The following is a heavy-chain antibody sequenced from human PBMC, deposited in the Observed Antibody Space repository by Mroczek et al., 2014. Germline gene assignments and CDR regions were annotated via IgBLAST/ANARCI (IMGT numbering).Heavy chain of an antibody. CDR2: MYYSGTI. CDR3: ASLPPSGIFFGNSDY. Sequence: QVQLAGSRGPRLVKASETLSLTCIVSGGSISSNGYYWSWIRQHPGKGLEWIAYMYYSGTIYYNPSLKSRVTISVDTSKTQFSLRLSSVTAADTAVYYCASLPPSGIFFGNSDYWGQGTLVTVSS. CDR1: GGSISSNGYY. V-gene: IGHV4-31*03. J-gene: IGHJ4*02. D-gene: IGHD1-26*01.